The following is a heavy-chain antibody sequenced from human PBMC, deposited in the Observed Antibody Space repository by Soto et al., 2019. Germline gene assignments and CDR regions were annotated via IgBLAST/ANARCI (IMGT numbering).Heavy chain of an antibody. CDR2: IYHNGSP. CDR3: GRWLGTSYGMDV. D-gene: IGHD3-10*01. V-gene: IGHV4-4*02. CDR1: GGSISSTNW. J-gene: IGHJ6*02. Sequence: SETLSLRCAVSGGSISSTNWWSWVRQSPGKGLEWIGEIYHNGSPDYNPSLKSRVTISVDKSKNHVFLKLTSVTAADTAMYFCGRWLGTSYGMDVWGQGSAVTVSS.